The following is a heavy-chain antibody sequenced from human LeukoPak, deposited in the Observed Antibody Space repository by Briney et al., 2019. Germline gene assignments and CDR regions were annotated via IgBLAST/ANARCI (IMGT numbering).Heavy chain of an antibody. CDR1: GFTVSVNY. Sequence: GGSLRLSCAVSGFTVSVNYMTWVRQAPGSGLEWVSSMDFDGRISYPDSVKGRFSISRDHSKNTLYLQMNSLRAEDTAVYYCARDHSADYSHAFDSWGQGTVVTVSS. CDR3: ARDHSADYSHAFDS. D-gene: IGHD1-26*01. CDR2: MDFDGRI. J-gene: IGHJ3*02. V-gene: IGHV3-66*01.